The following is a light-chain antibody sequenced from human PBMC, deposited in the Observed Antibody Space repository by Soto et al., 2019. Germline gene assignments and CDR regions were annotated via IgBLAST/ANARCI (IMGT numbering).Light chain of an antibody. Sequence: QSVLSQPPSVSAAPGQKVTISCSVSSSNIGGNSVSWYQQLPGTAPKLLIYDDNKRPSGIPDRFSGSKSGTSATLGITGFQTGDEADYYCASWDGSLSAYVFGTGTKVTVL. CDR1: SSNIGGNS. V-gene: IGLV1-51*01. J-gene: IGLJ1*01. CDR3: ASWDGSLSAYV. CDR2: DDN.